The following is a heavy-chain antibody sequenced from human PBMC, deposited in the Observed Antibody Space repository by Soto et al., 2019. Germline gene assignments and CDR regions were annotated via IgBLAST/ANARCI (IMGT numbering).Heavy chain of an antibody. CDR3: ASPRRTWSPFDAFDV. CDR1: GFTFSTYW. Sequence: EVQLVESGGSLVQPGGSLRLSCAASGFTFSTYWMAWVRQAPGKGLVWVSRLNTDESTTNYADSVRGRFTISRDNAKNTLYLQMNSLRVEDTALYYCASPRRTWSPFDAFDVWGQGTMVTVSS. CDR2: LNTDESTT. V-gene: IGHV3-74*01. D-gene: IGHD6-13*01. J-gene: IGHJ3*01.